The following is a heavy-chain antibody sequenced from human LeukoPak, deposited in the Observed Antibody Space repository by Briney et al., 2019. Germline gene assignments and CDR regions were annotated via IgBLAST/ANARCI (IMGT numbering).Heavy chain of an antibody. D-gene: IGHD1-26*01. CDR2: INSDGSST. CDR1: GFTFSSYW. CDR3: AREEGSGSAFDI. Sequence: GSLRLSCAASGFTFSSYWMHWVRQAPGKGLVWVSRINSDGSSTSYADSVKGRFTISRDNAKNTLYLQMNSLRAEDTAVYYCAREEGSGSAFDIWGQGTMVTVSS. J-gene: IGHJ3*02. V-gene: IGHV3-74*01.